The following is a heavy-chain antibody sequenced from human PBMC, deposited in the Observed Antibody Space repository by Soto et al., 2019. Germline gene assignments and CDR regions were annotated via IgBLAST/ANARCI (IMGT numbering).Heavy chain of an antibody. D-gene: IGHD3-16*01. CDR3: ARHEGGGVVDY. Sequence: QLQLQESGPGLVKPSETLSLTCTVSGGSISSSSYYWGWIRQPPGKGLEWIGSFYYSGSTYYNPSRKSRVTLSVDTSKNQAARSRRSVTGADTGVCYCARHEGGGVVDYWGQGTLVTVSS. CDR1: GGSISSSSYY. V-gene: IGHV4-39*01. CDR2: FYYSGST. J-gene: IGHJ4*02.